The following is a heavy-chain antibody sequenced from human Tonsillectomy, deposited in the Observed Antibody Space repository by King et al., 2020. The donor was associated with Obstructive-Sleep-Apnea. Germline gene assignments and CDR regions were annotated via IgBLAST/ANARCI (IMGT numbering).Heavy chain of an antibody. Sequence: VQLVESGGGLVQPGRSLRLSCVAAGFTFDDYAMHCVRQDPGEGLEWVSGITWNSGCKGYADSVKGRFTISRDNAKNSLYVQMNSLRAEDTALYYCAKDRESRAFDIWGQGTMVTVSS. CDR3: AKDRESRAFDI. CDR1: GFTFDDYA. V-gene: IGHV3-9*01. J-gene: IGHJ3*02. CDR2: ITWNSGCK.